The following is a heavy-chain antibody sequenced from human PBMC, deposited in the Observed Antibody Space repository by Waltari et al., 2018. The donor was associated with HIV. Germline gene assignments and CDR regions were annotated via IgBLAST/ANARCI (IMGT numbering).Heavy chain of an antibody. CDR1: GGSFSGYY. D-gene: IGHD4-17*01. Sequence: QVQLQQWGAGLLKPSETLSLTCAVYGGSFSGYYWSWIRQPPGQGLEWIREINHKGSTNYTPSLKGRVTISVVTSKNQFSLKRSSVTAADTAVYYCARVGFVRTGMTTVTNKFDYWGQGTLVTVSS. CDR3: ARVGFVRTGMTTVTNKFDY. CDR2: INHKGST. J-gene: IGHJ4*02. V-gene: IGHV4-34*01.